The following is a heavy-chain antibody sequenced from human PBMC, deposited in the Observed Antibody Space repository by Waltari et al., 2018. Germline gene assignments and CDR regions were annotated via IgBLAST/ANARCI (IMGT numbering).Heavy chain of an antibody. CDR2: INPKNGDT. CDR3: LRDSSGSHFDY. CDR1: GYTFTGYA. Sequence: LVQSGAEVRKPGASVKVSCTASGYTFTGYARLWVRQAPGQGLEWMGRINPKNGDTHYAQKFQGRVAKTTDMSTNTAFMELHSLRSDDTAVYYCLRDSSGSHFDYWGQGTLVTVSS. V-gene: IGHV1-2*06. J-gene: IGHJ4*02. D-gene: IGHD3-22*01.